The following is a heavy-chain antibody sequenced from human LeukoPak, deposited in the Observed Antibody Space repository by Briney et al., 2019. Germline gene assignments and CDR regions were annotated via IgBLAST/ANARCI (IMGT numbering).Heavy chain of an antibody. D-gene: IGHD3-22*01. J-gene: IGHJ4*02. Sequence: ASVKVSCKASGYTFTGYYMHWVRQAPGQGLEWMGWINPNSGGTNYAQKFQGRVTMTRDTSISTAYIELSRLRSDDTAVYYCARSPYYYDSSGYENFDYWGQGTLVTVSS. CDR2: INPNSGGT. V-gene: IGHV1-2*02. CDR1: GYTFTGYY. CDR3: ARSPYYYDSSGYENFDY.